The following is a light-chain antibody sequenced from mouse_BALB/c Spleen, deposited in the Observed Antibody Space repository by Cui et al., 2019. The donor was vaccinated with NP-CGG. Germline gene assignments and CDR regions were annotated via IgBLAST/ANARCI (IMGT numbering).Light chain of an antibody. CDR2: GTN. V-gene: IGLV1*01. CDR3: AQCYSNHWV. Sequence: QAVVTQESALTTSPGETVTLTCRSSTGAVTTSNYANWVQEKPDHLFTGQIGGTNNRAPGFPARFSGSRIGNKAALTTTGAQTEVEAIYSCAQCYSNHWVFGGGTKVTVL. J-gene: IGLJ1*01. CDR1: TGAVTTSNY.